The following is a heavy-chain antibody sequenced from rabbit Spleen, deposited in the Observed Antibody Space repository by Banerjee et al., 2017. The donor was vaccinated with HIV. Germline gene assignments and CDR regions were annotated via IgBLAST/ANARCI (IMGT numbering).Heavy chain of an antibody. D-gene: IGHD3-1*01. CDR3: VRDTWAFNL. CDR1: GFDFSKYG. J-gene: IGHJ4*01. V-gene: IGHV1S47*01. Sequence: ELVESGGGLVQPGESLKLSCKASGFDFSKYGMSWVRQAPGMGLEWIGYIDPVFGSTYYASWVNGRFSISRENTQNTVSLQMNSLTAADTATYFCVRDTWAFNLWGPGTLVTVS. CDR2: IDPVFGST.